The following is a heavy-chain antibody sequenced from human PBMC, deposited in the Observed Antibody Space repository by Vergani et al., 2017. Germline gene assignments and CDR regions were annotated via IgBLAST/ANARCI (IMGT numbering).Heavy chain of an antibody. D-gene: IGHD3-10*02. CDR2: ISTGGERT. V-gene: IGHV3-23*01. Sequence: EEQLLESGGGLVRPGGSLRLSCTASGFTFNNYAMDWVRRAPGKGLEWLSAISTGGERTFYSDSVKGRFIVSRDNSKNTLYLQMNSLRDEDTAIYYCARDEGSVRGPSAFDVWGAGTMVTVSS. CDR3: ARDEGSVRGPSAFDV. J-gene: IGHJ3*01. CDR1: GFTFNNYA.